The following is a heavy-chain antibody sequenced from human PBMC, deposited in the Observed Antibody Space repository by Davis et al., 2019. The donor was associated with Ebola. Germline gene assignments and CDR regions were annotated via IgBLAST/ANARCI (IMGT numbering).Heavy chain of an antibody. CDR1: GGSFSGYY. J-gene: IGHJ4*02. CDR2: IHHTGST. D-gene: IGHD4-17*01. Sequence: MPSETLSLTCAVYGGSFSGYYWSWIRQPPGKGLEWIGSIHHTGSTYYSPSLKSRVTISMDSSKNQFSLKLSSLTAADTAVYYCAGYGDYFLGWGQGTLVTVSS. V-gene: IGHV4-34*01. CDR3: AGYGDYFLG.